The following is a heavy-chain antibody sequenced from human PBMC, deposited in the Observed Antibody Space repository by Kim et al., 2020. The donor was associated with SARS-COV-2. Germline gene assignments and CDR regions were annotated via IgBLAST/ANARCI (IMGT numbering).Heavy chain of an antibody. J-gene: IGHJ1*01. CDR3: ARGFAAGTGGQYFQH. Sequence: DSVKGRFTISRDNSKNTLYLKMNSLRAEDTAVYYCARGFAAGTGGQYFQHWGQGTLVTVSS. V-gene: IGHV3-30*07. D-gene: IGHD6-13*01.